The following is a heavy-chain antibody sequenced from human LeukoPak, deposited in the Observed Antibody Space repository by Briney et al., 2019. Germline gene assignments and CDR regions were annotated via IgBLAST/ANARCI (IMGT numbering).Heavy chain of an antibody. CDR3: TRFSTASSRPAYY. Sequence: SEALSLTCAVSGYSISTGYYWGWIRQSPGKGLEWIGNIYHSGITHYNPSLQGRVTLSVDTSKNQFSLNLNSVTAADTAVYYCTRFSTASSRPAYYWGQGTLVIVSS. J-gene: IGHJ4*02. V-gene: IGHV4-38-2*01. CDR2: IYHSGIT. D-gene: IGHD2-21*01. CDR1: GYSISTGYY.